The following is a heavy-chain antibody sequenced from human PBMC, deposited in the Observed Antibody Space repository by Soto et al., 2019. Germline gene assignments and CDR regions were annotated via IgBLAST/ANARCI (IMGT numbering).Heavy chain of an antibody. D-gene: IGHD6-6*01. J-gene: IGHJ4*02. V-gene: IGHV1-69*12. CDR1: GGTFSSYA. CDR2: IIPIFGTA. CDR3: ARGESIASFWFDY. Sequence: QVQLVQSGAEVKKPGSSVKVSCKASGGTFSSYAISWVRQAPGQGLEWMGGIIPIFGTANYAQKFQGRVTITADESTSTAYMALSSLRSEATAMYYCARGESIASFWFDYWGQGTLVTVSS.